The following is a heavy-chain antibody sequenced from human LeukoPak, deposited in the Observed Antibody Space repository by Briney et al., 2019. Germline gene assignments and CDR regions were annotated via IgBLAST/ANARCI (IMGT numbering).Heavy chain of an antibody. CDR2: IYYSGST. D-gene: IGHD6-13*01. J-gene: IGHJ4*02. CDR3: ARLSIAAAGTGSTLTLFDY. V-gene: IGHV4-31*03. CDR1: GGSISSGGYY. Sequence: PSETLSLTCTVSGGSISSGGYYWSWIRQHPGKGLERIGYIYYSGSTYYNPSLKSRVTISVDTSKNQFSLKLSSVTAADTAVYYCARLSIAAAGTGSTLTLFDYWGQGTLVTVSS.